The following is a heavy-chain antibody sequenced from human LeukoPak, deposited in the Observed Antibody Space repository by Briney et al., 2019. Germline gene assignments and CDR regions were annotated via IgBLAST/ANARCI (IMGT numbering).Heavy chain of an antibody. CDR2: IYYSGST. CDR3: ARLGSSGFGAFDI. J-gene: IGHJ3*02. D-gene: IGHD6-19*01. CDR1: GGSISSYY. V-gene: IGHV4-59*08. Sequence: PSETLSLTCTVSGGSISSYYWSWIRQPPGKGLEWIGYIYYSGSTNYNPFLKSRVTISVDTSKNEFSLKLSSVTAADTAVYYCARLGSSGFGAFDIWGQGTMVTVSS.